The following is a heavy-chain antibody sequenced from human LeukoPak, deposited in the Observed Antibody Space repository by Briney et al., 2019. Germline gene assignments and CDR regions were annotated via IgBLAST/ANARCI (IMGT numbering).Heavy chain of an antibody. V-gene: IGHV3-23*01. D-gene: IGHD3-22*01. CDR3: AKARGYSGYGHFDL. CDR2: ISGSGGST. J-gene: IGHJ2*01. Sequence: PGGSLRLSCAASGFTFSSYAMSWVRQAPGKGLEWVSAISGSGGSTYYADSVKGRFTISRDNSKNTLYLQMNSLRAEDTAVYCCAKARGYSGYGHFDLWGRGTLVTVSS. CDR1: GFTFSSYA.